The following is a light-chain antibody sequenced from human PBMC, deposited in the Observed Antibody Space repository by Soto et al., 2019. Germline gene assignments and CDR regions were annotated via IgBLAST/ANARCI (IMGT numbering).Light chain of an antibody. CDR2: GAS. Sequence: EIVLTQSPGTLSLSAGDRATLSCRASQNVNNNYLAWYQQKPGQTPRLLIYGASSRATGITDRFSGSGSGTDFTLTISRLEPEDFAVYYCQQSGSSPWTFGQGTKVEIK. CDR3: QQSGSSPWT. CDR1: QNVNNNY. V-gene: IGKV3-20*01. J-gene: IGKJ1*01.